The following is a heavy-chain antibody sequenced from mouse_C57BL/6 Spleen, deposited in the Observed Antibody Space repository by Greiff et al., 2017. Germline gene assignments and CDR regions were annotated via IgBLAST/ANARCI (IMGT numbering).Heavy chain of an antibody. CDR2: IDPSDSYT. Sequence: VQLQQPGAELVMPGASVKLSCKASGYTFTSYWMHWVKQRPGQGLEWIGEIDPSDSYTNYNQKFKGKSTLTVDKSSSTAYMHLSRLTSEDSAVDCFARGGGTFAYWSQGTLVTVSA. D-gene: IGHD4-1*01. CDR3: ARGGGTFAY. V-gene: IGHV1-69*01. CDR1: GYTFTSYW. J-gene: IGHJ3*01.